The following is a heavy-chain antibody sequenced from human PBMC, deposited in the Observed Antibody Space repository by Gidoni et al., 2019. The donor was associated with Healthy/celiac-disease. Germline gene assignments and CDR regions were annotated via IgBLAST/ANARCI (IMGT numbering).Heavy chain of an antibody. CDR2: INHSGST. D-gene: IGHD4-17*01. Sequence: QVQLQQWGAGLLKHSETLSLTCAVYGGSFSGYYWSWSRQPPGKGLEWIGEINHSGSTNYNPSLKSRVTISVDTSKNQFSLKLSSVTAADTAVYYCARGPPYGDSDYWGQGTLVTVSS. CDR1: GGSFSGYY. CDR3: ARGPPYGDSDY. J-gene: IGHJ4*02. V-gene: IGHV4-34*01.